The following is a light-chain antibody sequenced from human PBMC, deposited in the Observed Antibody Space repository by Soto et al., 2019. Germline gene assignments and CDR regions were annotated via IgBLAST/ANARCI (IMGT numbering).Light chain of an antibody. CDR3: QQYNNWPPYT. Sequence: EIVVTQSPATLSVSPGDRATVSCRASQSISSNLAWYQHKPGQAPRLLIYGASTRATGIPDRFSGSGSGAEFTLTISNLQSEDFAVYYCQQYNNWPPYTFGQGTKVDIK. CDR2: GAS. CDR1: QSISSN. V-gene: IGKV3-15*01. J-gene: IGKJ2*01.